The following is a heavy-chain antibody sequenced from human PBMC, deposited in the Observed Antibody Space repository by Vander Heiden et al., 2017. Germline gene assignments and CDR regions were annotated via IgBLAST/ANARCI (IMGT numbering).Heavy chain of an antibody. CDR1: GNTLSQLA. CDR2: FDPEAGER. D-gene: IGHD5-12*01. CDR3: AAELDLVATPVHY. J-gene: IGHJ4*02. Sequence: QVHLVQSGAAVKKPGASVKVSCKVSGNTLSQLAMQWGRQTPGKGREWMGGFDPEAGERIFAQRFLGRVTMTEDKSTDTAYMELNSLKSDDTGVYFCAAELDLVATPVHYWGQGTLVSVSS. V-gene: IGHV1-24*01.